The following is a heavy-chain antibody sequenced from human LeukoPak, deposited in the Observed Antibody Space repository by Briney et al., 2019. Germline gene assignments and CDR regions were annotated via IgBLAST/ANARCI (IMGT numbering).Heavy chain of an antibody. CDR1: GFTFSSYS. V-gene: IGHV3-21*01. CDR3: ARSASGSGDY. J-gene: IGHJ4*02. CDR2: ISSSSSYI. D-gene: IGHD3-10*01. Sequence: GGSLRLSCAASGFTFSSYSMNWVRQAPGKGLEWVSSISSSSSYIYYADSVKGRFTISRDNAKNSLHLQINSLRAEDTAVYYCARSASGSGDYWGQGTLVTVSS.